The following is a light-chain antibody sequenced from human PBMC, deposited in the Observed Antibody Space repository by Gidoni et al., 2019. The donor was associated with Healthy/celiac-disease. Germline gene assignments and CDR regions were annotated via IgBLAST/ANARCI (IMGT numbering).Light chain of an antibody. CDR1: SSDVGGYNY. CDR2: EVR. V-gene: IGLV2-14*01. J-gene: IGLJ1*01. Sequence: SARTQPASVGGSPGKPITISCTGTSSDVGGYNYVSCYQQHPGKAPKLMIYEVRHRPSGVPDRFSGSKSGNTASLTISGLQAEDEADYYCSSYTSSSTLVVFGTGTKVTVL. CDR3: SSYTSSSTLVV.